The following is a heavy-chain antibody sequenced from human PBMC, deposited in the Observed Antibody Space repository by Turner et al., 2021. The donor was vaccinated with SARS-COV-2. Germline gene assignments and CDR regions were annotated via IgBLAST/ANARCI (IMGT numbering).Heavy chain of an antibody. CDR2: IYSGCTT. J-gene: IGHJ6*02. CDR1: GVTVSSNY. V-gene: IGHV3-53*01. CDR3: ARPFGTAVVPPS. D-gene: IGHD2-2*01. Sequence: EVQLVESGGGLVQPGGSLRLSCAASGVTVSSNYMSWVRQAPGKGLEWVSVIYSGCTTYYADSVKGRFTISRDSSKNTLYLQMNSLRAEDTAVYYCARPFGTAVVPPSWGQGTTVTVSS.